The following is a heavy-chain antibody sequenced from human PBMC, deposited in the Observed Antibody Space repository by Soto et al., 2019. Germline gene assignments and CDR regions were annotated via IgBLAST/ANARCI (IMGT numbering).Heavy chain of an antibody. J-gene: IGHJ4*02. D-gene: IGHD5-18*01. CDR2: FDPEDGET. V-gene: IGHV1-24*01. CDR1: GYTLTELS. Sequence: EASVKVSCKVSGYTLTELSMHWVRQAPGKGLEWMGGFDPEDGETIYAQKFQGRVTMTEDTSTDTAYMELSSLRSEDTAVYYCATPRYSYGYDLWFYFDYWGQGTLVTVSS. CDR3: ATPRYSYGYDLWFYFDY.